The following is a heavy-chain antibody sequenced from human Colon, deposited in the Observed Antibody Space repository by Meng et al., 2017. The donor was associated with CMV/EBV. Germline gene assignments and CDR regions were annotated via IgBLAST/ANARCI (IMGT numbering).Heavy chain of an antibody. V-gene: IGHV3-74*01. CDR3: ARASRADCSSTSCYSWFDP. J-gene: IGHJ5*02. CDR1: GFTFSRYW. D-gene: IGHD2-2*01. Sequence: GGSLRLSCAASGFTFSRYWMHWVRQAPGKGLIWVSRISTDGSSTTYADSVKGRFTISRDNAKNTLYLQMNSLRAEDTAVYYCARASRADCSSTSCYSWFDPWGQGTLVTVSS. CDR2: ISTDGSST.